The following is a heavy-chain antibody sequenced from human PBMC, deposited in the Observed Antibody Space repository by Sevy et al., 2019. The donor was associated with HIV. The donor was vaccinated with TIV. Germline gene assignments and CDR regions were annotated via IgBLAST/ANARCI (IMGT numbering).Heavy chain of an antibody. CDR2: INPNSGGT. D-gene: IGHD3-16*02. CDR1: GYTFTGYY. V-gene: IGHV1-2*04. CDR3: ARLRLGELSLSWGAFDI. J-gene: IGHJ3*02. Sequence: ASVKVSCKASGYTFTGYYMHWVRQAPGQGLEWMGWINPNSGGTNYAQKFQGWVTMTRDTSISTAYMELGRLRSDDTAVYYCARLRLGELSLSWGAFDIWGQGTMVTVSS.